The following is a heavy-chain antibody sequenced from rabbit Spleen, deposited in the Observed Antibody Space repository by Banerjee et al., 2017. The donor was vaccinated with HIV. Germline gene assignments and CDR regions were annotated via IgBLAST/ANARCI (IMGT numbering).Heavy chain of an antibody. D-gene: IGHD1-1*01. CDR3: ARDTSSSFSSYGMDL. V-gene: IGHV1S45*01. J-gene: IGHJ6*01. Sequence: QEQLVESGGGLVQPGGSLKLSCKASGFDFSSYGVSWVRQAPGKGLEWIACIDAGDSGFTYFASWAKGRFTISKTSSTTVTLQMTSLTAADTATYFCARDTSSSFSSYGMDLWGQGTLVTVS. CDR1: GFDFSSYG. CDR2: IDAGDSGFT.